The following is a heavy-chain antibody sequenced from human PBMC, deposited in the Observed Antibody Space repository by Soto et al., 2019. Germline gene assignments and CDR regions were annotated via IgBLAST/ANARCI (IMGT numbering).Heavy chain of an antibody. D-gene: IGHD6-13*01. CDR3: VKESSRWYYFDY. V-gene: IGHV3-23*01. J-gene: IGHJ4*02. CDR2: ITASGSFT. Sequence: EVQLLESGGALVQPGGSLSLSCAASGFTFNNFAMSWVRQAPGKGLEWVSGITASGSFTYYAASVKGRFTISRDNRKNTLSLQIASLRGEDTASYYCVKESSRWYYFDYWGTGPLFTVSS. CDR1: GFTFNNFA.